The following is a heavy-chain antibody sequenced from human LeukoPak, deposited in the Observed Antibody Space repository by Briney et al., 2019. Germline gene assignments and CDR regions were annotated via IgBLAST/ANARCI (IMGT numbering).Heavy chain of an antibody. D-gene: IGHD6-19*01. CDR2: IHDSGRT. J-gene: IGHJ4*02. Sequence: SETLSLTCGVSGGSLGGYYWSWIRQAPGKGLEWIGEIHDSGRTNYNPSLKSRVTISVGTSKNQFSLHLNSVTAADTAVYYCARVKAVPAPRGFDSWGQGTLVTVSS. CDR1: GGSLGGYY. CDR3: ARVKAVPAPRGFDS. V-gene: IGHV4-34*01.